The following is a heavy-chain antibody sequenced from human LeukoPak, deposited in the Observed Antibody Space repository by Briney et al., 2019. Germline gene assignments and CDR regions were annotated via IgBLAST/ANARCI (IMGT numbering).Heavy chain of an antibody. V-gene: IGHV3-23*01. Sequence: GGSLRLSCAASGFTFSSYAMSWVRQAPGKGLEWVSAISGSGGSTYYADSVKGRFTISRDNSKNTLYLQMNSPRAEDTAVYYCAKDLVPYDFWSGFDYWGQGTLVTVSS. CDR3: AKDLVPYDFWSGFDY. CDR1: GFTFSSYA. J-gene: IGHJ4*02. D-gene: IGHD3-3*01. CDR2: ISGSGGST.